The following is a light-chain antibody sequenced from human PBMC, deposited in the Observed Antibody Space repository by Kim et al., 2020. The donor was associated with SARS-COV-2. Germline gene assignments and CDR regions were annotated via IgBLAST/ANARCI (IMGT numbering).Light chain of an antibody. CDR3: QHYGVVPRT. V-gene: IGKV1-33*01. Sequence: DTQLTQSPTSLSAFVGDRVTITCQASQDIATYLNWYQHRPGTAPKLLIYEASSLETGVPSRFSGGGSGTDFTFTIKSLQPEDIATYYCQHYGVVPRTFGQGTKLEF. CDR2: EAS. CDR1: QDIATY. J-gene: IGKJ2*02.